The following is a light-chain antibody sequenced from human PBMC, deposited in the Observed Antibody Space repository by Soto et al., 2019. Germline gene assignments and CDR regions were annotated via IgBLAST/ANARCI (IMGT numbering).Light chain of an antibody. CDR1: QSISSY. CDR2: AAS. V-gene: IGKV1-39*01. J-gene: IGKJ1*01. CDR3: QQSYSIWT. Sequence: DIQMTQSPSSLSASVGDRVTITCRASQSISSYLNWYQQKPGKAPKLLIYAASSLQSGVPSRFSGSGSGTDFTLTISSLQPEDFATYYCQQSYSIWTFCQGTKVEIK.